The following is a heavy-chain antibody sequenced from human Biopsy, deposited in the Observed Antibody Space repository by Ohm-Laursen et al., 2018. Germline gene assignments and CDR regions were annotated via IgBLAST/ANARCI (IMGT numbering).Heavy chain of an antibody. CDR1: GFTFSDYY. CDR3: VRELGNGMDV. J-gene: IGHJ6*02. CDR2: ITNTGRTV. Sequence: SLRLSCAASGFTFSDYYMNWIRQAPGKGLEWVSFITNTGRTVYADSVKGRFTISRDNADNSLHLQMKSLRAEDTAVYYCVRELGNGMDVWGQGTPVTVSS. V-gene: IGHV3-11*01.